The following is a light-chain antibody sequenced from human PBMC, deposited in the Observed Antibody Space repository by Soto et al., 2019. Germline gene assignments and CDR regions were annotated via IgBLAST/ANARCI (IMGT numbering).Light chain of an antibody. V-gene: IGKV2-28*01. CDR3: MQGLQSPVS. J-gene: IGKJ4*01. CDR1: QSLLHSNGDNY. Sequence: DTVMTQSPLSLSVTPGAPASISCRSSQSLLHSNGDNYLAWYVQKPGQSPQLLIYLGSNRASGVTERFSGRESVTDFTRKISRVEAEDGGVYYFMQGLQSPVSFGGGTKVEIK. CDR2: LGS.